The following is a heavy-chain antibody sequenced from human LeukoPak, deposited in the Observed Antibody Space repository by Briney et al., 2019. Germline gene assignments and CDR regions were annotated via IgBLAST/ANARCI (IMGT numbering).Heavy chain of an antibody. CDR2: IYYSGST. CDR3: DRDITGYFDY. Sequence: SQTLSLTCTVSGGYISNGDYYRSWIRQPPGKGREWLGYIYYSGSTYYNPSLKSRVTISVDTSNNQFSLKLSSVTAADTAVYYYDRDITGYFDYWGQGTLVTVSS. J-gene: IGHJ4*02. V-gene: IGHV4-30-4*08. D-gene: IGHD3-3*01. CDR1: GGYISNGDYY.